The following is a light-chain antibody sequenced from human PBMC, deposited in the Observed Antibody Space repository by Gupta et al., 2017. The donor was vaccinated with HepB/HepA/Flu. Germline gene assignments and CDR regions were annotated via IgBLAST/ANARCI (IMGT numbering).Light chain of an antibody. CDR2: GAS. Sequence: EIVLTQSPGTLSLSPGERATLSCRASQSVSSSYLAWYQQKPGQAPRLLIYGASSRAGGIPDRFSGSESGTDFTLTITRLEPEDFGVYYCQQYGTSPPGSFGQGTKLDI. CDR1: QSVSSSY. CDR3: QQYGTSPPGS. J-gene: IGKJ2*04. V-gene: IGKV3-20*01.